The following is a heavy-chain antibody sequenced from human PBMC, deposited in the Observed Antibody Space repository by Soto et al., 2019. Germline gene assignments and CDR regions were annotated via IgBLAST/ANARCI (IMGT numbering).Heavy chain of an antibody. CDR2: IFPSDSDT. Sequence: GESLKISCKGSGYSFSSFWIGWVRQMPWKGLEWMGIIFPSDSDTKYRPSFQGQVTISADLSISIAYLQWSSLKASDTAIYYCATPYLNYDNWGQGTVVTVSS. CDR1: GYSFSSFW. V-gene: IGHV5-51*01. J-gene: IGHJ4*02. CDR3: ATPYLNYDN. D-gene: IGHD3-3*01.